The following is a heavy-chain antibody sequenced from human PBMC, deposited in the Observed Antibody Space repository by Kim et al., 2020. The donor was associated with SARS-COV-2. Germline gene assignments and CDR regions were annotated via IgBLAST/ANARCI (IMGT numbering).Heavy chain of an antibody. CDR2: ISHDGSNK. V-gene: IGHV3-33*05. D-gene: IGHD2-2*01. CDR3: ARGHYAPYCSSTSCYLSKGYYYGMDV. CDR1: GFTFSSYG. Sequence: GGSLRLSCAASGFTFSSYGMHWVRQAPGKGLEWVAVISHDGSNKYYADSVKGRFTISRDNSKNTLYLQMNSLRAEDTAVYYCARGHYAPYCSSTSCYLSKGYYYGMDVWGQGTTVTVSS. J-gene: IGHJ6*02.